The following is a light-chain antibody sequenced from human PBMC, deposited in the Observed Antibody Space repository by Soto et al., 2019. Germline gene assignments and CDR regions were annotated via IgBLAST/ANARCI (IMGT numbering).Light chain of an antibody. CDR2: GNS. J-gene: IGLJ2*01. CDR1: SSNIWAGYD. V-gene: IGLV1-40*01. CDR3: QSYDSSLSGVV. Sequence: QSVLTQPPSVSGAPGQRVTISCTGSSSNIWAGYDVHWYQQLPGTAPKLLIYGNSNRPSGVPDRFSGSKSGTSASLAITGLQVEDEADYYCQSYDSSLSGVVFGGGTMLTVL.